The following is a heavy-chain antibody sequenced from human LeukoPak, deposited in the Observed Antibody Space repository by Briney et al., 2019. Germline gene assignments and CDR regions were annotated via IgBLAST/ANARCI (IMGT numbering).Heavy chain of an antibody. J-gene: IGHJ4*02. CDR2: INHSGST. CDR3: ARPYYYGSGSYYFY. Sequence: GSLRLSCAASGFTSSNAWMSWLRQAPGKGLEWIGEINHSGSTNYNPSLKSRVTISVDTSKNQFSLKLSSVTAADTAVYYCARPYYYGSGSYYFYWGQGTLVTVSS. CDR1: GFTSSNAW. D-gene: IGHD3-10*01. V-gene: IGHV4-34*01.